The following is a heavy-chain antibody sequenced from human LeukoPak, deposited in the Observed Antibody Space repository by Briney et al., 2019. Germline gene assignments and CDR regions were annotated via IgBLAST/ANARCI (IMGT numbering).Heavy chain of an antibody. CDR2: IYYSGST. Sequence: SETLSLTCTVSGGSISSYYWSWIRQPPGKGLEWIGYIYYSGSTNYNPSLKSRVTISVDTSKNQFSLKLSSVTAADTAVYYCARRRAVGAMVAFDIWGQGTMVTVPS. V-gene: IGHV4-59*01. J-gene: IGHJ3*02. CDR1: GGSISSYY. D-gene: IGHD5-18*01. CDR3: ARRRAVGAMVAFDI.